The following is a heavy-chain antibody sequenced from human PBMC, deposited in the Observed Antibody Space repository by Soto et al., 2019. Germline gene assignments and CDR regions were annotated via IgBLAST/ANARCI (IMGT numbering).Heavy chain of an antibody. CDR3: ARVNEVGATNANFDY. J-gene: IGHJ4*02. D-gene: IGHD1-26*01. V-gene: IGHV1-46*01. Sequence: ASVKVSCTASGYTFTSYYMHWVRQAPGQGLEWMGIINPSGGSTSYAQKFQGRVTMTRDTSTSTVYMELSSLRSEDTAVYYCARVNEVGATNANFDYWGQGTLVTVSS. CDR1: GYTFTSYY. CDR2: INPSGGST.